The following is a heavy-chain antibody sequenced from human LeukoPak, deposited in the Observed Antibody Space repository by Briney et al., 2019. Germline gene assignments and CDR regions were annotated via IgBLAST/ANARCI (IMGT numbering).Heavy chain of an antibody. CDR3: AREYGSGSYLNWFDP. V-gene: IGHV3-7*01. CDR1: GFTFSGFW. J-gene: IGHJ5*02. D-gene: IGHD3-10*01. Sequence: GGSLRLSCAVSGFTFSGFWMSSSRQAPGKGLEWVASINSDGSEGYYADVVKGRFTISRDNAKNSLYLQMNSLRAEDTAVYYCAREYGSGSYLNWFDPWGQGTLVTVSS. CDR2: INSDGSEG.